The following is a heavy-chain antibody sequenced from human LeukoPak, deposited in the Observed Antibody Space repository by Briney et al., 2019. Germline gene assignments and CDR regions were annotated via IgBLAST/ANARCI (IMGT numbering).Heavy chain of an antibody. V-gene: IGHV3-74*01. CDR2: ITPPGDNT. J-gene: IGHJ4*02. CDR1: GFTFSTYW. CDR3: AKVWFGEDTYLDF. Sequence: PGGSLRLSCAASGFTFSTYWMHWIRQVPGKGLVWVSRITPPGDNTNYADSVRGRFTVSRDNAKNTLYLQINSLRAEDTAVYFCAKVWFGEDTYLDFWGQGTLVTVSS. D-gene: IGHD3-10*01.